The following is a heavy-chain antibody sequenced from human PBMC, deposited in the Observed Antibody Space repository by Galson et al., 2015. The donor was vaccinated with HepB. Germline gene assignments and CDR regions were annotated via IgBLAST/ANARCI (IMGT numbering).Heavy chain of an antibody. J-gene: IGHJ6*03. CDR2: ISSSDSST. CDR1: GFSVSDYY. CDR3: ARDWTRFCPMDV. Sequence: SLRLSCAVSGFSVSDYYLSWVRQAPGKGPEWVSYISSSDSSTYYADFAKGRFTISRDNANNPLYLQMNSLRAEDTAVYYCARDWTRFCPMDVWGKGTTVTVSS. V-gene: IGHV3-11*01. D-gene: IGHD3/OR15-3a*01.